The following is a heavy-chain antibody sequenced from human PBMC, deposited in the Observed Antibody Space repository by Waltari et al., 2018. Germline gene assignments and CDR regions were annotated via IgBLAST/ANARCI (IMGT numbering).Heavy chain of an antibody. D-gene: IGHD4-17*01. CDR2: INTNTGNP. CDR3: AKTTVKLNPYYYYGMDV. J-gene: IGHJ6*02. V-gene: IGHV7-4-1*02. Sequence: QVQLVQSGSGLKKPGASVKVSCKASGYTFTSYAMNWVRQAPGQVLEWMGWINTNTGNPTYAQGFTGRFVFSLDTSVSTAYLQISSLKAEDTAVYYCAKTTVKLNPYYYYGMDVWGQGTTVTVSS. CDR1: GYTFTSYA.